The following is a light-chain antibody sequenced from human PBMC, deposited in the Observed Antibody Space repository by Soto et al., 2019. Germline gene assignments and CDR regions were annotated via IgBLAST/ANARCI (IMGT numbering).Light chain of an antibody. Sequence: QSVLTQPPSVSGAPGQRVTISCAGSSSNIGADFDVQWYQQLPGAAPKLLIYHNSDRPSGVPDRFSGSKSGASAFLAITGLQAEDEADYYCQSYDTSLSGCVVFGGGTKLTVL. CDR1: SSNIGADFD. CDR3: QSYDTSLSGCVV. J-gene: IGLJ2*01. V-gene: IGLV1-40*01. CDR2: HNS.